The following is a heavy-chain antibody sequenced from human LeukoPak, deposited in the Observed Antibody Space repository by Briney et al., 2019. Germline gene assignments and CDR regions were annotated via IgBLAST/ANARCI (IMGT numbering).Heavy chain of an antibody. CDR1: GYTFINYY. V-gene: IGHV1-46*01. J-gene: IGHJ4*02. CDR3: ARDESMFYGDYFDD. Sequence: ASVKVSCKASGYTFINYYMHWVRQAPGQGLEWMGITTPGGGSTSYAQKLQGRVTMTRDTSTSTVYMELSSLTSEDAAVYYCARDESMFYGDYFDDWGQGTLVTVSS. CDR2: TTPGGGST. D-gene: IGHD4-17*01.